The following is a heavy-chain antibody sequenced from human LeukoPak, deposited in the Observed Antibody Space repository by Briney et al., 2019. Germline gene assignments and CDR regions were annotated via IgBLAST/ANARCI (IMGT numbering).Heavy chain of an antibody. CDR1: GFTFSSYA. V-gene: IGHV3-7*01. CDR3: AGGVNWFDP. D-gene: IGHD2-8*02. J-gene: IGHJ5*02. Sequence: GGSLRLSCAAPGFTFSSYAMSWVRQAPGKGLEWVANIKQDGSEKYYVDSVKGRFTISRDNAKNSLYLQMNSLRAEDTAVYYCAGGVNWFDPWGQGTLVTVSS. CDR2: IKQDGSEK.